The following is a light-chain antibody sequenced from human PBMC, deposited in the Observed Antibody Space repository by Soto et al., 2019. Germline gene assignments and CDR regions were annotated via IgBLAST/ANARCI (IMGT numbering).Light chain of an antibody. V-gene: IGKV1-8*01. CDR1: QGISSY. J-gene: IGKJ3*01. CDR2: AAS. CDR3: QQSYSYPPVT. Sequence: AIRMTQSPSSLSASTGDRVTITCRASQGISSYLAWYQQKPGKAPKLLIYAASTLQSGVPSRFSGSGSGTDFTLTVTWLQSEDLATYYCQQSYSYPPVTFGPGTKVDIK.